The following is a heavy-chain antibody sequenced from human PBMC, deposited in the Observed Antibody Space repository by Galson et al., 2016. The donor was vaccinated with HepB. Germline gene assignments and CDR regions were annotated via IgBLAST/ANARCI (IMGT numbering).Heavy chain of an antibody. V-gene: IGHV3-23*01. D-gene: IGHD3-16*01. J-gene: IGHJ4*02. CDR2: ISGSGDST. CDR3: AKDGGRVSPFGYFDN. Sequence: SLRLSCAASGFTFSNYAMTWVRQAPGKGLKWVSGISGSGDSTYSADSVEGRFTISRDNSKNTLYLQMNSLRVEATAVYYCAKDGGRVSPFGYFDNWGQGTLVTVSP. CDR1: GFTFSNYA.